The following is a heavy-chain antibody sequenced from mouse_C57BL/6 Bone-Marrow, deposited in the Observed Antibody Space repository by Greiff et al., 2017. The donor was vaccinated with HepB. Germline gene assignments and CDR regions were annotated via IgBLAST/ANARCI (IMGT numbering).Heavy chain of an antibody. J-gene: IGHJ2*01. V-gene: IGHV5-6*02. CDR2: ISSGGSYT. CDR3: ARRCYGSSGYYFDY. D-gene: IGHD1-1*01. Sequence: EVKLMESGGDLVKPGGSLKLSCAASGFTFSSYGMSWVRQTPDKRLEWVATISSGGSYTYYPDSVKGRFTISRDNAKNTLYLQMSSLKSEDTAMYYCARRCYGSSGYYFDYWGQGTTLTVSS. CDR1: GFTFSSYG.